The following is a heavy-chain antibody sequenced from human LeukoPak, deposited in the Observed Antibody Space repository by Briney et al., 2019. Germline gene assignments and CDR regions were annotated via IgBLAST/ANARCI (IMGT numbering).Heavy chain of an antibody. CDR1: GYTFSSYD. Sequence: GGSLRLSCAASGYTFSSYDMHWVRQATGKGLEWVSAIGTAGDTYYPGSVKGRFTISRENAKNSLYLQMNSLRAGDTAVYYCARQRTAAGTRDYYYYMDVWGKGTTVTVSS. D-gene: IGHD6-13*01. CDR2: IGTAGDT. CDR3: ARQRTAAGTRDYYYYMDV. V-gene: IGHV3-13*01. J-gene: IGHJ6*03.